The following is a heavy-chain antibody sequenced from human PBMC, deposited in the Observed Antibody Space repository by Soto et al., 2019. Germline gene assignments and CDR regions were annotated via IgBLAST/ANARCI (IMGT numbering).Heavy chain of an antibody. CDR1: GGTFSSYA. V-gene: IGHV1-69*01. D-gene: IGHD2-2*01. CDR3: ARSHGSSTSLEIYYYYYYGMDV. Sequence: QVQLVQSGAEVKKPGSSVKVSCKASGGTFSSYAISWVRQAPGQGLEWMGGFIPISGTANYAKKFEGRVTITADVSTSTAYMELSSLRSEDTAVDSCARSHGSSTSLEIYYYYYYGMDVWGQGTTVTVSS. J-gene: IGHJ6*02. CDR2: FIPISGTA.